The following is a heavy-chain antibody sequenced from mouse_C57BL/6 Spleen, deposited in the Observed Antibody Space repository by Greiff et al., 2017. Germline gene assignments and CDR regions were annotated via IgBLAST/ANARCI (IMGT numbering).Heavy chain of an antibody. CDR3: ARTGLRDAMDY. J-gene: IGHJ4*01. CDR1: GYTFTDYN. CDR2: INPNNGGT. V-gene: IGHV1-26*01. D-gene: IGHD3-1*01. Sequence: EVQLQQSGPELVKPGASVKISCKASGYTFTDYNMNWVKQSHGKSLEWIGDINPNNGGTSYNQKFKGKATLTVDKSSSTAYMELRSLTSEDSAVYYCARTGLRDAMDYWGQGTSVTVSS.